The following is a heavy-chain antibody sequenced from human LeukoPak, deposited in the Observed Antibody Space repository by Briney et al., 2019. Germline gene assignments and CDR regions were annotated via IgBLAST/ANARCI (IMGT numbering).Heavy chain of an antibody. CDR3: AISSRPGLDYFDY. CDR2: ISGDGGST. Sequence: GGSLRLSCAASGFTFHDYAIHWVRQVPGKGLEWVSLISGDGGSTYYADSVKGRFTISRDNSKNSLSLQINSLRNEDTGLYYCAISSRPGLDYFDYWGQGTLVTVSS. D-gene: IGHD6-6*01. CDR1: GFTFHDYA. J-gene: IGHJ4*02. V-gene: IGHV3-43*02.